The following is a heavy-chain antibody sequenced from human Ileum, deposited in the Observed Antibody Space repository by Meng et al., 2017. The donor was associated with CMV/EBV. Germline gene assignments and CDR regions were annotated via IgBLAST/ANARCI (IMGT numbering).Heavy chain of an antibody. D-gene: IGHD2-21*01. Sequence: CAASGFIFRRYAMSWVRQAPGKGLQWVAAISTTDTYYADSVMGRFTISRDNAKSVLYLHMNSLRVEDSAVYFCAKDLISVIGARADYWGHGALVTVSS. J-gene: IGHJ4*01. CDR3: AKDLISVIGARADY. V-gene: IGHV3-23*05. CDR1: GFIFRRYA. CDR2: ISTTDT.